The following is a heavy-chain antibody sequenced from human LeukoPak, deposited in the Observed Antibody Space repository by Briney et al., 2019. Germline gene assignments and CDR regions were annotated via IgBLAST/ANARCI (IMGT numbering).Heavy chain of an antibody. V-gene: IGHV1-2*06. CDR3: ARDLSSTSNWEFDY. D-gene: IGHD7-27*01. J-gene: IGHJ4*02. Sequence: GASVMVSCKASGYTSIDYFIHWVRQPPGQGLEWMVRINPSSGGAAFTQEYQRRVTITRDTSNSTTYVELSRLTSDDTALYYCARDLSSTSNWEFDYWGQGTLVTVSS. CDR2: INPSSGGA. CDR1: GYTSIDYF.